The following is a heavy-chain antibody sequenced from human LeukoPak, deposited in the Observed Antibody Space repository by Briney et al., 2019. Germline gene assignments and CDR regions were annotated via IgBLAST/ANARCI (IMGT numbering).Heavy chain of an antibody. CDR2: ISSSSSYV. CDR1: GFTFSSYS. CDR3: AKAPVTTCSGAYCYPFDY. V-gene: IGHV3-21*04. Sequence: GGSLRLSCAASGFTFSSYSMNWVRQAPGKGLEWVSSISSSSSYVYYADSVKGRFTISRDNAKNSLYLQMNSLRAEDAAVYYCAKAPVTTCSGAYCYPFDYWGQGTLVTVSS. J-gene: IGHJ4*02. D-gene: IGHD2-15*01.